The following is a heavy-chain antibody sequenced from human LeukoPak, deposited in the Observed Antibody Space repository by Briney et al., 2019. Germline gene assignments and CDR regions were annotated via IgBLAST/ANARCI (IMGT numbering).Heavy chain of an antibody. CDR1: GGSFSGYY. D-gene: IGHD2-15*01. Sequence: SETLSLTCAVYGGSFSGYYWSWIRQPPGKGLEWIGEINHSGSTNYNPSLKSRVTISVDTSKNQFSLKLSSVTAADTAVYYCASLLRSGGSCYSVFDYWGQGTLVTVSS. CDR3: ASLLRSGGSCYSVFDY. V-gene: IGHV4-34*01. J-gene: IGHJ4*02. CDR2: INHSGST.